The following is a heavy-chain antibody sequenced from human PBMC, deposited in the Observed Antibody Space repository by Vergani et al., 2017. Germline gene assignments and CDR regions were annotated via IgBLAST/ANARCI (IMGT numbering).Heavy chain of an antibody. Sequence: QVQLQESGPGLVKPSETLSLTCTVSGGSISSYYWSWIRQPPGKGLEWIGYIYYSGSTNYNPSLKSRVTISVDTSKNQFSLKLSSVTAADTAVYSCARGSGSGYGAFDIWGQGTMVTVSS. D-gene: IGHD3-10*01. CDR1: GGSISSYY. V-gene: IGHV4-59*01. J-gene: IGHJ3*02. CDR3: ARGSGSGYGAFDI. CDR2: IYYSGST.